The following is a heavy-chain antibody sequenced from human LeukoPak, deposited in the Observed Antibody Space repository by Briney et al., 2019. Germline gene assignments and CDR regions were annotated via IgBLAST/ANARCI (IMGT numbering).Heavy chain of an antibody. CDR1: GFTFSSYE. CDR2: ISSSGSTI. V-gene: IGHV3-48*03. CDR3: ARGTTDNWNYYYYYGMDV. J-gene: IGHJ6*02. D-gene: IGHD1-20*01. Sequence: GGSLRLSCAASGFTFSSYEMNWVRQPPGKGLEWVSYISSSGSTIYYAASVKGRFTISRDNAKNSLYLQMNSLRAEDTAVYYCARGTTDNWNYYYYYGMDVWGQGTTVTVSS.